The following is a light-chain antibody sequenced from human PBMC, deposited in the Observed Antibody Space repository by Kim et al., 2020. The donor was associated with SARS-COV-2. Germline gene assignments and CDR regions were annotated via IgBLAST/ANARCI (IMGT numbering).Light chain of an antibody. Sequence: GQSITISCTGSNSDVGDNDYISWYQHQSGKAPKLMIHDFNERPSGVSNRFSGSKYGNTASLTISGLQAEDEADYYCASYTNTNTYLFGSGTKVTVL. V-gene: IGLV2-14*03. CDR2: DFN. CDR1: NSDVGDNDY. CDR3: ASYTNTNTYL. J-gene: IGLJ1*01.